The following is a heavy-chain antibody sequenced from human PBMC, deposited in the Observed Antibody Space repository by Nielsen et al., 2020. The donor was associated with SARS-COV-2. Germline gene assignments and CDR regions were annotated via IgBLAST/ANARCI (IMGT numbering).Heavy chain of an antibody. Sequence: VSCKASGGTFSSYAISWVRQAPGQGLEWMGGIIPIFGTANYAQKFQGRVTITADESTSTAYMELSSLRSEDTAVYYCARAPYDFWSGYYTQSHFDYWGQGTLVTVSS. CDR2: IIPIFGTA. D-gene: IGHD3-3*01. CDR1: GGTFSSYA. V-gene: IGHV1-69*01. CDR3: ARAPYDFWSGYYTQSHFDY. J-gene: IGHJ4*02.